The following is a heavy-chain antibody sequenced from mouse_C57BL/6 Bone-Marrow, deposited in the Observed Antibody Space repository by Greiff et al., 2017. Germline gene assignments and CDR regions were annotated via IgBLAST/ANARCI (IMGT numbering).Heavy chain of an antibody. CDR2: IDPENGDN. CDR3: TPYDYEGPWFAY. Sequence: EVQLQQSGAELVRPGASVKLSCTASGFNIKDDYMHWVKQRPEQGLEWIGWIDPENGDNEYASKFQGKTPITADTSSTTAYLQLSSLTSEDTAVYYGTPYDYEGPWFAYWGQGTLVTVSA. D-gene: IGHD2-4*01. J-gene: IGHJ3*01. V-gene: IGHV14-4*01. CDR1: GFNIKDDY.